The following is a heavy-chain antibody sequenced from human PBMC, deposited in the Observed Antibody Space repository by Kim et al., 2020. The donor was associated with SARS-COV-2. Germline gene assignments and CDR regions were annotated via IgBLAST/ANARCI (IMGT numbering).Heavy chain of an antibody. J-gene: IGHJ6*02. CDR3: ARDSGDSGEWELRLGGYCYYGMDV. V-gene: IGHV3-7*01. D-gene: IGHD1-26*01. CDR1: GFTFSSYW. Sequence: GGSLRFSCAASGFTFSSYWMSWVRQAPGKGLEWVANIKQDGSEKYYVDAVKGRFTISRDNAKNSLYLQMNSRRAEDTAVYYCARDSGDSGEWELRLGGYCYYGMDVGGQGTTVTVSS. CDR2: IKQDGSEK.